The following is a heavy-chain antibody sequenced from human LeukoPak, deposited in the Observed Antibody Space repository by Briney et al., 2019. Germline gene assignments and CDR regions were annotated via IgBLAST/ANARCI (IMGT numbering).Heavy chain of an antibody. CDR2: IYYSGST. CDR1: GGSISSYY. J-gene: IGHJ3*02. CDR3: ARRSVGWRHDAFDI. V-gene: IGHV4-59*01. D-gene: IGHD2-15*01. Sequence: SETLSLTCTVSGGSISSYYWSWIRQPPGKGLEWIGYIYYSGSTNYNPSLKSRVTISVDTSKNQFSLKLSSVTAADTAVYYCARRSVGWRHDAFDIWGQGTMVTVSS.